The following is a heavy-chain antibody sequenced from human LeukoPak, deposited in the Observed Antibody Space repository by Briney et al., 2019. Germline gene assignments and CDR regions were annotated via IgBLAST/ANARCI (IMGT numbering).Heavy chain of an antibody. CDR3: SRARGYCSGGSCFPPDY. CDR2: IKQDGSEK. V-gene: IGHV3-7*03. Sequence: GGSLRLSCIGSGFTFSNYWMTWVRQAPGKGLEWLADIKQDGSEKYYVGSVRGRFTIPRDNAKNSLYLQMNSLRAEDTAVYYCSRARGYCSGGSCFPPDYWGQGTLVTVSS. D-gene: IGHD2-15*01. J-gene: IGHJ4*02. CDR1: GFTFSNYW.